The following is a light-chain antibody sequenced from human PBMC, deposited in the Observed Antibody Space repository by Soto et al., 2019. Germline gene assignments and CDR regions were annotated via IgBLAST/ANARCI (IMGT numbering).Light chain of an antibody. CDR2: AAS. Sequence: DIQMTQSPSSLSASVGDRVTITCRASQGISNYLAWYQQKTGKVPKLLIYAASTFQSGVPSRFSGSGSGTDFTLTISSLQPEDVANYYCQKYNSAPRTFGQGTKVEIK. CDR3: QKYNSAPRT. CDR1: QGISNY. J-gene: IGKJ1*01. V-gene: IGKV1-27*01.